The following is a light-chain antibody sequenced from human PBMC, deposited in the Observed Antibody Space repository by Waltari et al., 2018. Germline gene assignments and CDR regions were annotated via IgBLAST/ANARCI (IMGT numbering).Light chain of an antibody. CDR2: EVS. Sequence: QSALTQPASVSGSPGQSLTISCTGTSSDVGGYNYVSWYQQHPGDASELMIYEVSNRPPVVHDRFSGSKSGNTASLTISGLQAEDGADYHCSSYTSSSPPVFGRGTKLTLV. CDR1: SSDVGGYNY. CDR3: SSYTSSSPPV. V-gene: IGLV2-14*01. J-gene: IGLJ2*01.